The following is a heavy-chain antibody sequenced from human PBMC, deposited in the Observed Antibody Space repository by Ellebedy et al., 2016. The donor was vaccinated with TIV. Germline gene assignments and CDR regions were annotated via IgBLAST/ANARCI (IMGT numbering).Heavy chain of an antibody. CDR3: ARVTPVLLWFEEPPHEMDV. J-gene: IGHJ6*02. V-gene: IGHV3-21*01. Sequence: GESLKISCAASGFTFSSYSMNWVRQAPGKGLEWVSSISSSSSYIYYADSVKGRFPISRDNAKNSLYLQMTSLRAEDTAVYYCARVTPVLLWFEEPPHEMDVWGQGTTVTVSS. CDR1: GFTFSSYS. D-gene: IGHD3-10*01. CDR2: ISSSSSYI.